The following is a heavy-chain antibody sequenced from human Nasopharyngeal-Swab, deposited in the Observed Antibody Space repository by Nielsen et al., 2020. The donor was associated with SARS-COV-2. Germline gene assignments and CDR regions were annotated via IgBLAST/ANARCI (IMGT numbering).Heavy chain of an antibody. D-gene: IGHD5-24*01. Sequence: KVSCKASGYSFTKYWIGWVRQMPGKGLEWMGIIYHGNSQTKYSPSFQGQITISVDKSINTAYLQWSTLKASDSAMYYCARRAARDGYNYEVDPWGQGTLVTVSS. V-gene: IGHV5-51*01. J-gene: IGHJ5*02. CDR3: ARRAARDGYNYEVDP. CDR2: IYHGNSQT. CDR1: GYSFTKYW.